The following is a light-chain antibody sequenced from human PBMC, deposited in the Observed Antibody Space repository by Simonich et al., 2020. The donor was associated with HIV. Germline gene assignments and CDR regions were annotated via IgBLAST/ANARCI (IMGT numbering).Light chain of an antibody. V-gene: IGLV8-61*01. CDR3: ALHMGGGIRV. J-gene: IGLJ3*02. Sequence: QTVVTQEPSFSVSPGGTVTLTCGLSSGSVSTSYYPSWYQQTPGQAPSTLIYSTNTRSSGVPDRFSGSILGNKATLTITGAQADDECDYYCALHMGGGIRVFGEGTKLTVI. CDR1: SGSVSTSYY. CDR2: STN.